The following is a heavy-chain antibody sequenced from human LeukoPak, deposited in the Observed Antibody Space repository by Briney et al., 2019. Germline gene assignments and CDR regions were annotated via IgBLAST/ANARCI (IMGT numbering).Heavy chain of an antibody. J-gene: IGHJ4*02. D-gene: IGHD5-18*01. Sequence: PGRSLRLSCAASGFTFDDYAMHWVRQAPGKGLEWVSGISGSGGTTYYADSVKGRFTISRDNSKNTLYLQMNSLRAEDTAVYYCAKDYTSMENWGQGTLVTVSS. V-gene: IGHV3-23*01. CDR2: ISGSGGTT. CDR3: AKDYTSMEN. CDR1: GFTFDDYA.